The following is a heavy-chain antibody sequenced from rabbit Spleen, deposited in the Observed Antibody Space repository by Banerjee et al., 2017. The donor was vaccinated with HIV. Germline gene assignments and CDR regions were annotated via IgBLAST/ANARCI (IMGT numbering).Heavy chain of an antibody. Sequence: QQQLEESGGGLVKPGGTLTLTCTASGFSFSTDYYMCWVRQAPGKGLECIACIYGGVSGSTYYATWAKGRFTISKTSSTTVALQMTSLTAADTATYFCARDSGTSFSSYGMDLWGQGTLVTVS. CDR3: ARDSGTSFSSYGMDL. CDR1: GFSFSTDYY. V-gene: IGHV1S45*01. CDR2: IYGGVSGST. J-gene: IGHJ6*01. D-gene: IGHD8-1*01.